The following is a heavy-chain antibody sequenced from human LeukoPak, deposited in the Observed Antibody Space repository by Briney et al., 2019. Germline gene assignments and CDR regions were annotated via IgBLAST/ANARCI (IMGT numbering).Heavy chain of an antibody. CDR2: ISGSGGST. CDR3: ARGPDIPVAKYYFDF. Sequence: GGSLRLSCAASGFTLSSYAMSWVRQSPGKGLEWVSVISGSGGSTNYADSVKGRFTISRDNSKNTLYLQMNSLRAEDTAVYYCARGPDIPVAKYYFDFWGRGTQVTVSS. J-gene: IGHJ4*02. V-gene: IGHV3-23*01. CDR1: GFTLSSYA. D-gene: IGHD6-19*01.